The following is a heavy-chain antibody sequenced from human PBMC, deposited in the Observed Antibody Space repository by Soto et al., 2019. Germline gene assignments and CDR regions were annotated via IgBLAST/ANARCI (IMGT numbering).Heavy chain of an antibody. CDR1: GCTFSSHA. Sequence: GASVKVSFKASGCTFSSHAISWVRQAPGQGLEWMGGIIPMSATPNYAEKFQGRLSITADESTTTVYMQLSSLRSQDTAVYYCARQFDYDSSGHYYAYWGQGTLVTVSS. V-gene: IGHV1-69*13. J-gene: IGHJ4*02. D-gene: IGHD3-22*01. CDR2: IIPMSATP. CDR3: ARQFDYDSSGHYYAY.